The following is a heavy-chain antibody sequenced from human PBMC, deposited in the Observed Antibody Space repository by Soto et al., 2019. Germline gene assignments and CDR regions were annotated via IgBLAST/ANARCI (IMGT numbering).Heavy chain of an antibody. D-gene: IGHD6-13*01. J-gene: IGHJ4*02. Sequence: GGSLRLSCAASGFTFSSYSMSWVRQAPGKRLEWVSAINGSSGSTYYADSVKGRFTISRDNSKNTLYLQMNSLRAEDTAVYYCAKVAIAEGNFDDWGQGTLVTVSS. CDR1: GFTFSSYS. CDR3: AKVAIAEGNFDD. V-gene: IGHV3-23*01. CDR2: INGSSGST.